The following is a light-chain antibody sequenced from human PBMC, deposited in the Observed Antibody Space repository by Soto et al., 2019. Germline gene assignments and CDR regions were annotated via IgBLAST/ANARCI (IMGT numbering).Light chain of an antibody. Sequence: QSVLTQAASVSGSPGQSITISCTGTSSDVGGYNYVSWYQHHPGKAPKLMTYDISNRPSGVSNRFSGSKSGNTASLTISGLQAEDEADYYCSSYTRSATHVFGNGTKVTVL. V-gene: IGLV2-14*03. J-gene: IGLJ1*01. CDR2: DIS. CDR1: SSDVGGYNY. CDR3: SSYTRSATHV.